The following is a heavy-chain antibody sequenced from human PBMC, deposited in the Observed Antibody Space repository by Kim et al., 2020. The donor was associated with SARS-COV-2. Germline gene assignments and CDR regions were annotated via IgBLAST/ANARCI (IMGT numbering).Heavy chain of an antibody. D-gene: IGHD6-13*01. V-gene: IGHV3-15*01. CDR3: TTDYRESSSQGYGMDV. Sequence: GGSLRLSCAASGFTFSNAWMSWVRQAPGKGLEWVGRIKSKTDGGTTDYAAPVKGRFTISRDDSKNTLYLQMNSLKTEDTAVYYCTTDYRESSSQGYGMDVWGQGTTVTVSS. CDR2: IKSKTDGGTT. J-gene: IGHJ6*02. CDR1: GFTFSNAW.